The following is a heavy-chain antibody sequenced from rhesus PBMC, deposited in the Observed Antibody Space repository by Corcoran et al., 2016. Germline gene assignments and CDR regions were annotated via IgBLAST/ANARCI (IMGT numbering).Heavy chain of an antibody. CDR1: CYSICRSS. CDR3: ATECGDSGYSSRFDY. D-gene: IGHD5-30*01. J-gene: IGHJ4*01. CDR2: IDGRSGSI. Sequence: QMQLHAGFPRLVAPSATLSRTCAVSCYSICRSSWSSIRGSPGEGLEWIGRIDGRSGSIDDNPCLKRRGTSSRVTSKNQLSRRLSALTAEDTAVHYRATECGDSGYSSRFDYWGQGVLVTVSS. V-gene: IGHV4-160*01.